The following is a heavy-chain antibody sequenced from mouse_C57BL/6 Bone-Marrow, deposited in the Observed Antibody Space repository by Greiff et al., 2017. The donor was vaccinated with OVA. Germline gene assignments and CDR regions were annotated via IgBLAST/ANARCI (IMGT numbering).Heavy chain of an antibody. D-gene: IGHD2-4*01. CDR1: GFTFSDYG. CDR2: ISNLAYSI. CDR3: ARRNDYDPYYYDMDY. V-gene: IGHV5-15*01. Sequence: EVKLMESGGGLVQPGGSLKLSCAASGFTFSDYGMAWVRQAPRKGPEWVAFISNLAYSIYYADTVTGRFTISRENAKNTLYLEMSSLRSEDTAMYYCARRNDYDPYYYDMDYWGKGTSVTVSS. J-gene: IGHJ4*01.